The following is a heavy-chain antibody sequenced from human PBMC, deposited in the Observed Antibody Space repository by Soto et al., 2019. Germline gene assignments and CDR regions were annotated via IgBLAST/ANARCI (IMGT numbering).Heavy chain of an antibody. V-gene: IGHV4-31*03. CDR1: GYSITAGGYY. CDR3: ARMYSSGSGWFHP. J-gene: IGHJ5*02. Sequence: LQESGPGLVKPSQTLSLTCFVSGYSITAGGYYWSWIRHHPGKGLEWIGSFYSSGSIIYNPSFRSRVSISGDTSSNQFSMSLTSVTAADTARYYCARMYSSGSGWFHPWGQGTLVTVSS. CDR2: FYSSGSI. D-gene: IGHD6-19*01.